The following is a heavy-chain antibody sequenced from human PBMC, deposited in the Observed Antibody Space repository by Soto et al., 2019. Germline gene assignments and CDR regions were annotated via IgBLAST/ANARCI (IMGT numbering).Heavy chain of an antibody. J-gene: IGHJ3*02. CDR3: AKLVGIAVAGHDAFDI. CDR1: GFTFSSYG. V-gene: IGHV3-30*18. D-gene: IGHD6-19*01. CDR2: ISYDGSNK. Sequence: PGGSLRLSCAASGFTFSSYGMHWVRQAPGKGLEWVAVISYDGSNKYYADSVKGRFTISRDNSKNTLYLQMNSLRAEDTAAYYCAKLVGIAVAGHDAFDIWGQGTMVTVSS.